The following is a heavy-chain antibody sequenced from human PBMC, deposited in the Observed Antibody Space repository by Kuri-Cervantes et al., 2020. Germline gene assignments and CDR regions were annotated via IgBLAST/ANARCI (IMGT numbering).Heavy chain of an antibody. CDR2: ISSSSSTI. CDR1: GFTFSSYS. J-gene: IGHJ4*02. D-gene: IGHD3-16*01. Sequence: GESLKISCAASGFTFSSYSMNWVRQAPGKGLEWVSYISSSSSTIYYADSVKGRFTISRDNAKNSLYLQMNSLRAEDTAVYYCARDRGFMFDYCAQGTLVTVSS. V-gene: IGHV3-48*01. CDR3: ARDRGFMFDY.